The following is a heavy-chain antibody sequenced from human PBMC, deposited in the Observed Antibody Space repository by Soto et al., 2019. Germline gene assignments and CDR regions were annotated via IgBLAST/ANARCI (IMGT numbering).Heavy chain of an antibody. CDR1: GFTFSSYS. D-gene: IGHD6-19*01. CDR3: AREGIAVAGYYFHY. J-gene: IGHJ4*02. CDR2: ISSSSSYI. Sequence: EVQLVESGGGLVKPGGSLRLSCAASGFTFSSYSMNWVRQAPGKGLEWVSSISSSSSYIYYADSVKGRFTISRDNAKNSLYLQMNSLRAEDTAVYYCAREGIAVAGYYFHYWGQGTLVTVSS. V-gene: IGHV3-21*01.